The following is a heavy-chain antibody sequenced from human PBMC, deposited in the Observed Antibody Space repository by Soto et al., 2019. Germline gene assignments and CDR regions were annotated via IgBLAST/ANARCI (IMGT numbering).Heavy chain of an antibody. CDR3: ARVKVPAAILGAFDL. V-gene: IGHV1-18*01. Sequence: QVQLVQSGAEMKKPGASVKVSCKASGYTFSTYGITWVRQAPGQGLDWMGWINPFKGDTNSAARFQDRVTMTTDTSTRTASMERRSLRSDVTAVYYCARVKVPAAILGAFDLWGQGTLVTFSS. CDR1: GYTFSTYG. J-gene: IGHJ3*01. CDR2: INPFKGDT. D-gene: IGHD2-2*02.